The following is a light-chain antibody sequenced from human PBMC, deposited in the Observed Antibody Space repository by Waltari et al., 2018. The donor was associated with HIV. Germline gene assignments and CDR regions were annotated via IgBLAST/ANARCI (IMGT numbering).Light chain of an antibody. Sequence: QSVLTQPPSVSGAPGQRVTLSCTGSSSNIGAGYDAHWYQQIPGTAPKLLIYGNSHRPSGVPDRFSGSKSGISASLAITGLQAEDEADYYCQSYDSSLSVWVFGGGTKLTVL. J-gene: IGLJ3*02. CDR3: QSYDSSLSVWV. V-gene: IGLV1-40*01. CDR1: SSNIGAGYD. CDR2: GNS.